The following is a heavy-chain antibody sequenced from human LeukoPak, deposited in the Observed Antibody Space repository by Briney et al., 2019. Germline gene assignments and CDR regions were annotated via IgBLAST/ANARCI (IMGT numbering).Heavy chain of an antibody. D-gene: IGHD2-15*01. J-gene: IGHJ4*01. CDR2: IDPDSGAT. Sequence: ASVNVSFKASGYTFHGYYMHWVRQAAGQGLEWMGKIDPDSGATTYAQKFLGRVTMTRHTSITTVYMELSGLRSDDTAVYFCASPSLGHCSSGIFYEGDFWRHGTLVTVSS. CDR3: ASPSLGHCSSGIFYEGDF. CDR1: GYTFHGYY. V-gene: IGHV1-2*02.